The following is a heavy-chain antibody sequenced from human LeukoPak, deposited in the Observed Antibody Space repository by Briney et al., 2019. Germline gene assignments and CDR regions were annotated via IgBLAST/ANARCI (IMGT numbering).Heavy chain of an antibody. CDR3: APRGGDSSVVA. CDR1: GVTFSSYA. D-gene: IGHD6-19*01. Sequence: GSLRLSCAASGVTFSSYAMSWVRQAPGKGLEWVSAISGSGGSTYYADSVKGRFTISRDNSKNTLYLQMNSLRAEDTAVYYCAPRGGDSSVVAWGQGTLVTVSS. V-gene: IGHV3-23*01. CDR2: ISGSGGST. J-gene: IGHJ5*02.